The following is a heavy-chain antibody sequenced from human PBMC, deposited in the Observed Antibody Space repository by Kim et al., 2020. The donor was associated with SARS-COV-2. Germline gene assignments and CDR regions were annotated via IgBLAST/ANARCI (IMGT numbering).Heavy chain of an antibody. D-gene: IGHD3-22*01. CDR2: GGST. J-gene: IGHJ6*02. V-gene: IGHV3-53*01. CDR3: ASLIVVNV. Sequence: GGSTYYADAVKGRFTISRDNSKNTLYLQMNSLRAEDTAVYYCASLIVVNVWGQGTTVTFSS.